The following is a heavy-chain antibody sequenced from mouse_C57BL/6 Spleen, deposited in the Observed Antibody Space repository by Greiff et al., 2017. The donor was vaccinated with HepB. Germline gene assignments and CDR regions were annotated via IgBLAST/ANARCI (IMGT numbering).Heavy chain of an antibody. V-gene: IGHV7-3*01. Sequence: EVKLMESGGGLVQPGGSLSLSCAASGFTFTDYYMSWVRQPPGKALEWLGFIRNKANGYTTEYSVSVKGRFTISRDNSQSILYLQMNALRAEDSATYYCARGGAMDYWGQGTSVTVSS. CDR2: IRNKANGYTT. J-gene: IGHJ4*01. CDR3: ARGGAMDY. CDR1: GFTFTDYY.